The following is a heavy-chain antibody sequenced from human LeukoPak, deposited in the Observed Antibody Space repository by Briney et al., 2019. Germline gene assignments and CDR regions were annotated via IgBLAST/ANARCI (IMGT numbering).Heavy chain of an antibody. D-gene: IGHD3-16*02. J-gene: IGHJ4*02. CDR2: IYSGGAT. CDR1: GFTIISNL. V-gene: IGHV3-53*01. CDR3: ARGAYRISWPGIDY. Sequence: GGSLTLSCAASGFTIISNLMTWVRQSPGRGLEWLSSIYSGGATYYADSVKGRFTISRDHSNNSVSLQMTNLRVEDTAIYYCARGAYRISWPGIDYWGQGTLVTVSS.